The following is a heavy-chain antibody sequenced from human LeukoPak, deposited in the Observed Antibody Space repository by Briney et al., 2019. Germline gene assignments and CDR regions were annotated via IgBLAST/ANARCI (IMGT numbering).Heavy chain of an antibody. D-gene: IGHD2/OR15-2a*01. V-gene: IGHV3-74*01. Sequence: GGSLRLSCAASGNYRMHWVRQAPGKGLVWVSHINSDGSWTSYADSVKGRFTISKDNAKNTVYLQMNNLRAEDTAVYYCVSFYEAYWGRGTLVTVSS. CDR3: VSFYEAY. J-gene: IGHJ4*02. CDR2: INSDGSWT. CDR1: GNYR.